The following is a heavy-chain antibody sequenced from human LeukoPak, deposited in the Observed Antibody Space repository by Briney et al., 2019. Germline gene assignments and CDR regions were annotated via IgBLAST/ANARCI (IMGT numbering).Heavy chain of an antibody. Sequence: SETLSLTCTVSGGSISSSSYYWGWIRQPPEKGLEWIGSIYYSGSTYYNPSLKSRVTISVDTSKNQFSLKLSSVTAADTAVYYCASPRYYYYYYMDVWGKGTTVTISS. J-gene: IGHJ6*03. CDR2: IYYSGST. CDR3: ASPRYYYYYYMDV. CDR1: GGSISSSSYY. V-gene: IGHV4-39*01.